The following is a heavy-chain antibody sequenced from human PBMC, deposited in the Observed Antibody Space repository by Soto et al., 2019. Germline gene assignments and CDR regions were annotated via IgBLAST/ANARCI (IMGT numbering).Heavy chain of an antibody. CDR2: IKQDGSEK. CDR1: GFTFSSFW. CDR3: ARRSRLLNLGDSSSSRYYYSMDV. V-gene: IGHV3-7*01. D-gene: IGHD6-6*01. Sequence: EVQLVESGGGLVQPGGSLRLSCAASGFTFSSFWMSWVRQAPGKGLEWVANIKQDGSEKYYVDSVKGRFTISRDNAKNCLFLQMKSLRAEDTAEYYCARRSRLLNLGDSSSSRYYYSMDVWGKGTTVTVSS. J-gene: IGHJ6*03.